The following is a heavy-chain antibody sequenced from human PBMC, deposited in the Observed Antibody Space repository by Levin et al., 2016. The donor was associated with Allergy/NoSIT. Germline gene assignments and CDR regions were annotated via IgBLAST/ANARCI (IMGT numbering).Heavy chain of an antibody. Sequence: GGSLRLSCAASGFTFSSYSMNWVRQAPGKGLEWVSYISSSSSTIYYADSVKGRFTISRDNAKNSLYLQMNSLRDEDTAVYYCARVSSRERWLQFPYYFDYWGQGTLVTRLL. CDR3: ARVSSRERWLQFPYYFDY. J-gene: IGHJ4*02. CDR2: ISSSSSTI. CDR1: GFTFSSYS. V-gene: IGHV3-48*02. D-gene: IGHD5-24*01.